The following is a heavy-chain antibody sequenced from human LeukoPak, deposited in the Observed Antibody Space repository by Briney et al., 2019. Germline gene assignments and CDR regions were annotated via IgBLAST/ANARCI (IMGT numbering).Heavy chain of an antibody. Sequence: GGSLRLSCAASGFTFSSYWMSWVRQAPGKGLEWVANIKQDGSEKYYVDSVKGRFTISRDNAKNSLYLQMNSQRAEDTAVYYCARLIVVANFDIWGQGTMVTVSS. CDR3: ARLIVVANFDI. CDR2: IKQDGSEK. D-gene: IGHD2-15*01. V-gene: IGHV3-7*01. J-gene: IGHJ3*02. CDR1: GFTFSSYW.